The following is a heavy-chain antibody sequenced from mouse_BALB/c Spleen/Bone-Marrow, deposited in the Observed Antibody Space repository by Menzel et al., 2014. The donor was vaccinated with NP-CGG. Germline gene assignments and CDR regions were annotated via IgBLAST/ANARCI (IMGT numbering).Heavy chain of an antibody. CDR2: IRNKANGYTA. D-gene: IGHD1-1*01. Sequence: EVQRVESGGGLVQPGGSLRLSCATSGFTFTDYYMSWVRQTPGKALEWLGFIRNKANGYTADYSVSVKGPFTISRDNSQNILYLKMNARRAEDSATYYCARDENYDIYWYFDVWGAGTTVTVSS. J-gene: IGHJ1*01. CDR1: GFTFTDYY. V-gene: IGHV7-3*02. CDR3: ARDENYDIYWYFDV.